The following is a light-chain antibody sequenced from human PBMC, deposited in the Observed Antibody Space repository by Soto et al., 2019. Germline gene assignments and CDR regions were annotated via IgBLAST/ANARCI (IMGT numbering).Light chain of an antibody. CDR2: RAS. CDR1: QGISSF. Sequence: IQLTQSPSSLSASVGDRVTITCRASQGISSFLAWYQQKPGKAPKLLIYRASTLQSVVLSRFSGSGSGTDFTLTIGSLQPEDFGTYYCQQLKSFPIPFGPGTKVDI. V-gene: IGKV1-9*01. J-gene: IGKJ3*01. CDR3: QQLKSFPIP.